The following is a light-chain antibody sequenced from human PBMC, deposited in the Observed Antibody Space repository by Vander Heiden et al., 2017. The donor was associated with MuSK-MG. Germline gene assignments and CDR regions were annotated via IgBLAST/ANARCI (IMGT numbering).Light chain of an antibody. V-gene: IGLV2-14*01. Sequence: QSALAQPASVSGSPGQSITISCTGTSSDIGGYNYVSWYQMHPGKAPKLIIYDVTHRPSGVSNRFSGSKSGNTASLTISGLLPEDESDYYCNSYTNSGTLVFGTGTMVSVL. J-gene: IGLJ1*01. CDR2: DVT. CDR3: NSYTNSGTLV. CDR1: SSDIGGYNY.